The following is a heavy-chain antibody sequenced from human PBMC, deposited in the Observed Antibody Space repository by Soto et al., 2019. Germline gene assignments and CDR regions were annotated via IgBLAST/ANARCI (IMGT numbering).Heavy chain of an antibody. J-gene: IGHJ4*02. D-gene: IGHD4-17*01. CDR2: IYSGGST. CDR1: GFSVSSNY. V-gene: IGHV3-66*01. Sequence: GGSLRLSCAVSGFSVSSNYMSWVRQAPGKGLEWVSVIYSGGSTYYADSVKGRFTISRDNSKNTLYLQMNSLRAEDTAVYYCAREGIRSPLYYWGQGTLVTVSS. CDR3: AREGIRSPLYY.